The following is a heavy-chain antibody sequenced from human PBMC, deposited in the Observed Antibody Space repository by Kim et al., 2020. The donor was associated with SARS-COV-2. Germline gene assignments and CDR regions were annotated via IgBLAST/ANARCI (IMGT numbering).Heavy chain of an antibody. CDR2: INPGGRT. J-gene: IGHJ4*02. CDR3: AKLGGYYCDY. V-gene: IGHV3-23*01. Sequence: GSLRLSCAASGFTFSSYAMSWVRQAPGKGLEWVSAINPGGRTYYQDYVNGPFTISRDDSKNKPYLKMNRRRAEDTAVYYCAKLGGYYCDYGGRGTLVT. CDR1: GFTFSSYA. D-gene: IGHD2-15*01.